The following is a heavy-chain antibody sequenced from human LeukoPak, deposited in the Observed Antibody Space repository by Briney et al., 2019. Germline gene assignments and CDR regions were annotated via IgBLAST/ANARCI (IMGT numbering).Heavy chain of an antibody. J-gene: IGHJ4*02. D-gene: IGHD3-10*01. CDR2: FDPEDGET. Sequence: ASVKVSCKVSGYTLTELSMHWVRQAPGKGLEWMGGFDPEDGETIYAQKFQGRVTMTEDTSTDTAYMELSSLRSEDTAVYYCATAMVRGVPLDYWGQGTLVTVSS. CDR1: GYTLTELS. V-gene: IGHV1-24*01. CDR3: ATAMVRGVPLDY.